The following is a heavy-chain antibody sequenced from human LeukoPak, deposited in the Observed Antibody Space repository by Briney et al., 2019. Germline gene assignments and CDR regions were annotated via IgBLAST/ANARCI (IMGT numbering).Heavy chain of an antibody. D-gene: IGHD2-8*01. Sequence: PGGSLRLSCAASGVTFSSYSMNWVRHTPGKGLEWVSSISSSSSYIYYADSLKGGFTISRDNAKNSLYLQMNSLGAEDTAVYYGARGGYAIWFDHWGQGTLVTVSS. CDR2: ISSSSSYI. CDR3: ARGGYAIWFDH. CDR1: GVTFSSYS. V-gene: IGHV3-21*01. J-gene: IGHJ5*02.